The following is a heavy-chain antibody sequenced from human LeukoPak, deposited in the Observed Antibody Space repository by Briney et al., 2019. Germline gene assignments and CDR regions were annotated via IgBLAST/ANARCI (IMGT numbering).Heavy chain of an antibody. D-gene: IGHD6-19*01. J-gene: IGHJ4*02. CDR3: ARALQAVAVAVDY. CDR1: GGTFSSYA. CDR2: IIPILGIA. V-gene: IGHV1-69*04. Sequence: ASVKVSCKASGGTFSSYAISWVRQAPGQGLEWMGRIIPILGIANYAQKFQGRVTMTTDTSTSTAYMELRSLRSDDTAVYYCARALQAVAVAVDYWGQGTLVTVSS.